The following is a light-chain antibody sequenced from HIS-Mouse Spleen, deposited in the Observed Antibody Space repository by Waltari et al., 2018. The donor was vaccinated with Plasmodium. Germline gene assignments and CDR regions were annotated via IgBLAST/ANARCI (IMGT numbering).Light chain of an antibody. Sequence: QPVLTQPPSSSASPGESARLTCTLPSAINVGCYNITWYQQKPGSPPRYLLYYYSDSDKGQGSGVPSRFSGSKDASANTGILLISGLQSEDEADYYCMIWPSNASGVFGGGTKLTVL. CDR2: YYSDSDK. CDR3: MIWPSNASGV. CDR1: SAINVGCYN. V-gene: IGLV5-37*01. J-gene: IGLJ3*02.